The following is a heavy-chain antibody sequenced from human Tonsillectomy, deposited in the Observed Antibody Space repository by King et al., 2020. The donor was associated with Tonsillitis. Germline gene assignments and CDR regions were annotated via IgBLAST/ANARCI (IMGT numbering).Heavy chain of an antibody. CDR3: ARDQSPGDSSGYLTH. V-gene: IGHV3-30-3*01. CDR1: GFTFSNYA. J-gene: IGHJ4*02. D-gene: IGHD3-22*01. Sequence: QVQLVESGGGVVQPGRSLRLSCAASGFTFSNYAMHWVRQAPGKGLEWVAVISYDGSDKYYADSVRGRFTISRDNSKNKLYLQMNSLRNEDTAIYYCARDQSPGDSSGYLTHWAQGTLVTVSS. CDR2: ISYDGSDK.